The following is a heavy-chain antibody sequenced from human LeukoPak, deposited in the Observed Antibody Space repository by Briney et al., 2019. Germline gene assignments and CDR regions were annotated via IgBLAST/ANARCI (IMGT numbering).Heavy chain of an antibody. D-gene: IGHD3-22*01. CDR3: ARDTPYQFERFFPYDSSGYYDY. CDR2: ISYDGSNK. Sequence: GGSLRLSCAASGFTFSSYAMHWVRQVPGKGLEWVAVISYDGSNKYYADSVKGRFTISRDNSKNTLYLQMNSLRAEDTAVYYCARDTPYQFERFFPYDSSGYYDYWGQGTLVTVSS. J-gene: IGHJ4*02. V-gene: IGHV3-30-3*01. CDR1: GFTFSSYA.